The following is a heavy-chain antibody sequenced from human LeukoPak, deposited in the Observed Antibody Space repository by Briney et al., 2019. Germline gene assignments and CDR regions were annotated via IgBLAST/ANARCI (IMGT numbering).Heavy chain of an antibody. D-gene: IGHD2-15*01. CDR2: IYYSGST. Sequence: PSETLSLTCTVSGGSISSYYWSWIRQPPGKGLEWIGYIYYSGSTNYNPSLKSRVTISVDTSKNQFSLKLSSVTAADTAVYYCARAACSGGSCLSGLGDYGMDVWGQGTTVTVSS. CDR1: GGSISSYY. CDR3: ARAACSGGSCLSGLGDYGMDV. J-gene: IGHJ6*02. V-gene: IGHV4-59*01.